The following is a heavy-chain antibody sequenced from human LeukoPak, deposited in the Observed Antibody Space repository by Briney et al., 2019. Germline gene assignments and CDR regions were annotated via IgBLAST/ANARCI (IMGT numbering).Heavy chain of an antibody. D-gene: IGHD4-17*01. CDR1: GYSISSGYY. J-gene: IGHJ4*02. CDR3: AREAPHDYDDYMGPDY. Sequence: SETLSLTCTVSGYSISSGYYWGWIRQPPGKGLEWIGSIYHSGSTYYNPSLKSRVTISVDTSKNQFSLKLSSVTAADTAVYYCAREAPHDYDDYMGPDYWGQGTLVTVSS. CDR2: IYHSGST. V-gene: IGHV4-38-2*02.